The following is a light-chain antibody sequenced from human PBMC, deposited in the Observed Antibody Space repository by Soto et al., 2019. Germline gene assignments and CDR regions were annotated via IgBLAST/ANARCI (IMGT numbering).Light chain of an antibody. CDR1: SSDVGGYNY. V-gene: IGLV2-14*03. Sequence: QSVLAQPASVSGSPGQSITISCTGTSSDVGGYNYVSWYQHHPGKAHKLIINDVTNRPSGVSNPLSGSKSGNTASLTISWLQPEDEADYYCSSYTTSNTRQIVFGTGTKVTVL. J-gene: IGLJ1*01. CDR2: DVT. CDR3: SSYTTSNTRQIV.